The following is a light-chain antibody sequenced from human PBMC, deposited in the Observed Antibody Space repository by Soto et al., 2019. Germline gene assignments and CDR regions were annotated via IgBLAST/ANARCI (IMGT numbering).Light chain of an antibody. CDR1: QSISSN. V-gene: IGKV1-39*01. CDR2: AAS. J-gene: IGKJ4*01. CDR3: QQSSSTPLT. Sequence: DIQMTQSPSALSASEGDRVTITCRASQSISSNLNWYQQKAGKAPKLLIYAASSLQSGVPSRFSGSGSGTDFTLTISSLQPEDFVPYYCQQSSSTPLTFGGGTKVEIK.